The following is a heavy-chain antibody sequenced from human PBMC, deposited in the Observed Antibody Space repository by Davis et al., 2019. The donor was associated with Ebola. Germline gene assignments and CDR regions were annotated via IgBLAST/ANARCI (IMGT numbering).Heavy chain of an antibody. V-gene: IGHV1-2*02. D-gene: IGHD6-19*01. J-gene: IGHJ4*02. CDR2: INPNSGGT. Sequence: ASVKVSCKASGYTFTGYYMHWVRQAPGQGLEWMGWINPNSGGTNYAQKFQGRVTMTRDTSTSTVYMELSSLRSEDTAVYYCARVPQQWLAEERDYWGQGTLVTVSS. CDR1: GYTFTGYY. CDR3: ARVPQQWLAEERDY.